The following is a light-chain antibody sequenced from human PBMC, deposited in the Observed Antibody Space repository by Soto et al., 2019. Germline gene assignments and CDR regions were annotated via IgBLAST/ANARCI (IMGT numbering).Light chain of an antibody. V-gene: IGLV1-47*02. CDR3: AAWDDSLSGRWV. CDR1: SSNIGSNY. Sequence: QAVLTQPPSSSGTPGQRVTTSCAGSSSNIGSNYVYWYQQLPGTAPKLLIYSNNQRPSGVPDRFSGSKSGTSASLAISGLRSEDEADYYCAAWDDSLSGRWVFGGGTKLTVL. J-gene: IGLJ3*02. CDR2: SNN.